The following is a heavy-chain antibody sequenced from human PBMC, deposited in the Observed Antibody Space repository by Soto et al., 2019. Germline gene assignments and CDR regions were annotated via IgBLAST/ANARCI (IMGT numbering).Heavy chain of an antibody. J-gene: IGHJ4*02. Sequence: GASVKVSGKASGYTFTRYAIHWVRQAPGQSLEWMGWINAGNGNTKSSQKFQDRVSITRVTSATTVYMELSSLTSEDTAVYYCARGIDYNFWSGHYNYFGYWGQGTLVTVSS. CDR3: ARGIDYNFWSGHYNYFGY. CDR2: INAGNGNT. CDR1: GYTFTRYA. D-gene: IGHD3-3*01. V-gene: IGHV1-3*01.